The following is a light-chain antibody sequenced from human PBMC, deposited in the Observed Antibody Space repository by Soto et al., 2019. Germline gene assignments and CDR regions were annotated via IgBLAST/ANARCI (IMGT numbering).Light chain of an antibody. CDR1: HNIDTY. CDR3: QQTYSLPPDIT. J-gene: IGKJ5*01. V-gene: IGKV1-39*01. CDR2: AAS. Sequence: AAGDRVTITCRASHNIDTYLNWYQQKPGKAPILLIYAASSLQSGVPSRFSGSGSGTDFTLTISSLQPEDFATYYCQQTYSLPPDITFGQGTRLDIK.